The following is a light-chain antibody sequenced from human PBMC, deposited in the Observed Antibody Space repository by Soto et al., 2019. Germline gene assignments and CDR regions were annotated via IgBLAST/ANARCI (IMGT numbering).Light chain of an antibody. CDR1: QSVGSSY. Sequence: EIVLTQSPGTLSLSPGERATLSCRASQSVGSSYLAWYQQKPGQPPKLLIYWASTRKSGVPDRFSGSGSGTDFTLTISSLQAEDVAVYYCQQYDSSPYTFGQGTKLEIK. CDR3: QQYDSSPYT. J-gene: IGKJ2*01. CDR2: WAS. V-gene: IGKV3-20*01.